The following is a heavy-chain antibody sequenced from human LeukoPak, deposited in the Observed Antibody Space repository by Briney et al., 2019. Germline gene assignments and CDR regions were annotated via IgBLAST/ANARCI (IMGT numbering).Heavy chain of an antibody. CDR3: ARGGDGSGSYCNAEGDY. Sequence: ASVKVSCKASGYTFTGYYMNWVRQAPGQGLEWMGWINPDSGGTNFAENFQGRVTLTRDTSISTGYMELSSLRSDDTAVYYCARGGDGSGSYCNAEGDYWGQGTLVTVSS. J-gene: IGHJ4*02. V-gene: IGHV1-2*02. D-gene: IGHD3-10*01. CDR2: INPDSGGT. CDR1: GYTFTGYY.